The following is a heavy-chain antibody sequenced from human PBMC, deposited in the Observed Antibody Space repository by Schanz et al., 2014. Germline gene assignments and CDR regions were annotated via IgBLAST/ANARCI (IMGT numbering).Heavy chain of an antibody. CDR1: GYTLSAYS. CDR2: VNPSVRGT. V-gene: IGHV1-46*01. D-gene: IGHD2-2*01. Sequence: QVQLVQSGAEVKKPGASVKVSCKASGYTLSAYSLHWVRQAPGQGLEWMGIVNPSVRGTHFAREFPGSVTLTTDTSTGTAYMEQRSLRPDDTAVYYCARDRRRYCSTASCLHDSWFDPWGQGTLVIVSS. J-gene: IGHJ5*02. CDR3: ARDRRRYCSTASCLHDSWFDP.